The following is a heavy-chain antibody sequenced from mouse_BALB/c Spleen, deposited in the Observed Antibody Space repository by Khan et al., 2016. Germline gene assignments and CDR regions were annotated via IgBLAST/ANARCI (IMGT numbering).Heavy chain of an antibody. D-gene: IGHD1-1*01. CDR2: IRNKANGYTT. CDR1: GFTFTDYY. Sequence: EVELVESGGGLVQPGGSLRLSCATSGFTFTDYYMSWVRQPPGKALEWLGFIRNKANGYTTEYSASVKGRFTISRDNSQSILYRQMNTLRSEDSATYYCARDLLRGDYLGQETSVTVSS. V-gene: IGHV7-3*02. J-gene: IGHJ4*01. CDR3: ARDLLRGDY.